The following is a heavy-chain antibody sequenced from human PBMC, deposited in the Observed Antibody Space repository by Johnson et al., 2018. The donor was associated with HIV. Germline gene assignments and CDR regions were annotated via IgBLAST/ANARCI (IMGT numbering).Heavy chain of an antibody. J-gene: IGHJ3*02. V-gene: IGHV3-66*01. Sequence: VQLVESGGGLVQPGRSLRLSCSGSGFKFGDYALSWFRQAPGKGLEWVSVIYSGDSAYYTHSVKGRFTISRDNSKNTLYRQMNSLRAEDTAVYFCARERMAAAGTDAFDIWGQGTMVTVSS. CDR3: ARERMAAAGTDAFDI. CDR1: GFKFGDYA. D-gene: IGHD6-13*01. CDR2: IYSGDSA.